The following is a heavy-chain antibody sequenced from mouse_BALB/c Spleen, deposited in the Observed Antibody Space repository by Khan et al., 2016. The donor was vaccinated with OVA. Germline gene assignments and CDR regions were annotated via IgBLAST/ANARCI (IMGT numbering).Heavy chain of an antibody. V-gene: IGHV1-61*01. CDR3: TRREKYGYDPSWFAY. J-gene: IGHJ3*01. D-gene: IGHD2-2*01. CDR2: IDPSDSET. Sequence: QVQLQQPGAELVRPGASVKLSCKASGYTFTSYWMNWVKQRPGQGLEWIGMIDPSDSETHYNQMFKDKATLTVDKFSSTAYMQLSSLTSEDSAVYYCTRREKYGYDPSWFAYWGQGTLGTVSA. CDR1: GYTFTSYW.